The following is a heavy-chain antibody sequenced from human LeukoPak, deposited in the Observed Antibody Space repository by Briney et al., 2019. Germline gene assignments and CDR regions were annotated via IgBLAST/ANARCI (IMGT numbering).Heavy chain of an antibody. D-gene: IGHD4-17*01. CDR2: ISGSGGST. V-gene: IGHV3-23*01. CDR3: AKDRHYGDYVGFDY. Sequence: GGSLRLSCTASGFTFSSYAMNWVRQAPGKGLQWVSAISGSGGSTYYADSVKGRFTISRDNSKNTLYLQMNSLRADDTAVYYCAKDRHYGDYVGFDYWGQGTLVTVSS. J-gene: IGHJ4*02. CDR1: GFTFSSYA.